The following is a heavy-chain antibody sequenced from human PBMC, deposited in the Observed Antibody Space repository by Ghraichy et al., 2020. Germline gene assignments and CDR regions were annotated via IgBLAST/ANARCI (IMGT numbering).Heavy chain of an antibody. CDR3: ARGPDYDAVAGPFYHYYYMDV. Sequence: SQTLSLTCTVSGGSINAFYWTWIRQTPEKGLEWIAYFYYSGSTNYNPSLQSRVSISMDKSKNQFSLRLRSVTAADTAVYYCARGPDYDAVAGPFYHYYYMDVWGRVTAVTVSS. CDR2: FYYSGST. V-gene: IGHV4-59*01. J-gene: IGHJ6*03. D-gene: IGHD6-19*01. CDR1: GGSINAFY.